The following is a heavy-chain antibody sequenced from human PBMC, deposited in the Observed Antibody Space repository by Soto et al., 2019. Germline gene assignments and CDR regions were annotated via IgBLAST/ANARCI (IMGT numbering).Heavy chain of an antibody. V-gene: IGHV3-23*01. Sequence: GSLRLSGAASGFTFSSYAMSWVRQAPGKGLEWVSAISGSGGSTYYADSVKGRFTISRDNSKNTLYLQMNSLRAEDTAVYYCAKGLLKQDYYYYYYMYVRAQRTTVTVSS. CDR2: ISGSGGST. CDR1: GFTFSSYA. CDR3: AKGLLKQDYYYYYYMYV. J-gene: IGHJ6*03.